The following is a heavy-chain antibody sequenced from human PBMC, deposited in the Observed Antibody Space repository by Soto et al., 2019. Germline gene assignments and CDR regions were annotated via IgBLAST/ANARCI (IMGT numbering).Heavy chain of an antibody. Sequence: EVQLVESGGGLVKPGGSLRLSCAASGFTFNNAWMNWVRQAPGKGLEWVGRIKSKTDGGTTDYATPVKGRFTISRDDSKNTLYLQMNSLKTEDTAVYYCTTFLYQLGGDYWGQGTLVTVSS. D-gene: IGHD3-16*01. J-gene: IGHJ4*02. CDR3: TTFLYQLGGDY. V-gene: IGHV3-15*07. CDR2: IKSKTDGGTT. CDR1: GFTFNNAW.